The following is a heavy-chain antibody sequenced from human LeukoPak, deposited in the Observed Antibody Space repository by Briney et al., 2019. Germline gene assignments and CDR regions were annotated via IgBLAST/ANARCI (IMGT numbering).Heavy chain of an antibody. CDR2: IWYDGSNK. V-gene: IGHV3-30*02. CDR3: AKLDPTGDDC. J-gene: IGHJ4*02. D-gene: IGHD2-8*02. Sequence: GGSLRLSCAASGFTFSSYGMHWVRQAPGKGLEWVAVIWYDGSNKYYADSVKGRFAISRDNSKNTLYLQMNSLRPEDTGVYFCAKLDPTGDDCWGQGTLVTVSS. CDR1: GFTFSSYG.